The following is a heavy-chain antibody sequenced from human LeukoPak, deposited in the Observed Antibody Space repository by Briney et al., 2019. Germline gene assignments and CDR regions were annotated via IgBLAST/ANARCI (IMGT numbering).Heavy chain of an antibody. J-gene: IGHJ4*02. CDR2: IIPIFGTA. D-gene: IGHD3-22*01. Sequence: GASVKVSCKASGGTFSSYAISWVRQAPGQGLEWMGGIIPIFGTANYAQKFQGRVTITADKSTSTAYMELSSLRSEDTAVYYCARDPRGPTGYDSSGRDSFDYWGQGTLVTVSS. V-gene: IGHV1-69*06. CDR3: ARDPRGPTGYDSSGRDSFDY. CDR1: GGTFSSYA.